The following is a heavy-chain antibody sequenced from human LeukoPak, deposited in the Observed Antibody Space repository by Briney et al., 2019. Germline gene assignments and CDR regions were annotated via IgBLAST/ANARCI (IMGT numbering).Heavy chain of an antibody. V-gene: IGHV3-30-3*01. D-gene: IGHD6-19*01. Sequence: PGGSLRLSCAASGFTFSSYAMHWVRQAPGKGLEWVAVISYDGSNKYYADSVKGRFTISRDNSKNTLYLQMNSLRAEDTAVYYCASPGVAVAGTIDYWGQGTLVTVSS. CDR3: ASPGVAVAGTIDY. CDR2: ISYDGSNK. CDR1: GFTFSSYA. J-gene: IGHJ4*02.